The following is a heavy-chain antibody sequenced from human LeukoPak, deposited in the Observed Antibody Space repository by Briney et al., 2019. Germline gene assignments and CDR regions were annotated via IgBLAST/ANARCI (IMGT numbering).Heavy chain of an antibody. D-gene: IGHD3-10*01. CDR3: ARVSDYYGSGNYQKQFDY. CDR2: ISSSTSYI. CDR1: GFTFSSYS. J-gene: IGHJ4*02. V-gene: IGHV3-21*01. Sequence: GGSLRLSCAASGFTFSSYSMNWVRQAPGKGLEWVSSISSSTSYIYYADSVKGRFTISRDSAKNSLYLQMNSLRAEDTAMYYCARVSDYYGSGNYQKQFDYWGQGTLVTVSS.